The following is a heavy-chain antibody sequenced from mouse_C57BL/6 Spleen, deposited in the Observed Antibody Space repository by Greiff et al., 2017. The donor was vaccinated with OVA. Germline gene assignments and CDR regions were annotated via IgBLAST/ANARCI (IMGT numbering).Heavy chain of an antibody. V-gene: IGHV14-4*01. Sequence: VQLQQSGAELVRPGASVKLSCTASGFNIKDDYMHWVKQRPEQGLEWIGWIDPENGDTEYASKFQGKATITADTSSNTAYMQLSSLTSEDTAVYYCTAPLDSSGYRSYFDYWGQGTTLTVSS. CDR3: TAPLDSSGYRSYFDY. J-gene: IGHJ2*01. CDR1: GFNIKDDY. CDR2: IDPENGDT. D-gene: IGHD3-2*02.